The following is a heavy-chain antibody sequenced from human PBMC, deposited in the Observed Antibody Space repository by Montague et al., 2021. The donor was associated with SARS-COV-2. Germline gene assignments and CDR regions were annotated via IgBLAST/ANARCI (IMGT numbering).Heavy chain of an antibody. CDR2: IYSSGNA. CDR1: GGSINYYY. CDR3: ARGDHPQSASWYFFDP. Sequence: SETLSLTCTVSGGSINYYYWHWLRQSAAKGLEWIGRIYSSGNANXSPSLKSRVTMSVDTSQNQFSLKLNSLTAADTAVHYCARGDHPQSASWYFFDPWGQGALVTVSS. V-gene: IGHV4-4*07. J-gene: IGHJ5*02. D-gene: IGHD6-13*01.